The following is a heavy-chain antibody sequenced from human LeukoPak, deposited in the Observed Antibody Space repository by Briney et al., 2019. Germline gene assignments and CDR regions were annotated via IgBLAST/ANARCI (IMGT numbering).Heavy chain of an antibody. Sequence: GGSLRLSCAASGFTFSSYAMHWVRQAPGKGLEWVAVISYDGSNKYYADSVKGRFTISRDNSKNTLYLQMNSLRAEDTAVYYCARGCSGGACYGYHLDPWGQGTLVTVSS. V-gene: IGHV3-30*04. CDR3: ARGCSGGACYGYHLDP. CDR2: ISYDGSNK. D-gene: IGHD2-15*01. CDR1: GFTFSSYA. J-gene: IGHJ5*02.